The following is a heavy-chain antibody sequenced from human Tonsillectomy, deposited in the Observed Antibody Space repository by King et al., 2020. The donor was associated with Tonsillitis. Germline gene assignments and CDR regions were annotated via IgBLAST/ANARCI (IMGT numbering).Heavy chain of an antibody. CDR3: ASLNLPPYCSSTSCYLDWFDP. CDR2: IYYSGNT. V-gene: IGHV4-39*07. CDR1: GGSISSSSYY. J-gene: IGHJ5*02. D-gene: IGHD2-2*01. Sequence: QLQESGPGLVKPSETLSLTCTVSGGSISSSSYYWGWIRQPPGKGLEWIGSIYYSGNTYYNPSLKSRVTISVDTSKNQFSLKLSSVTAADTAVYYCASLNLPPYCSSTSCYLDWFDPWGQGTLVTVSS.